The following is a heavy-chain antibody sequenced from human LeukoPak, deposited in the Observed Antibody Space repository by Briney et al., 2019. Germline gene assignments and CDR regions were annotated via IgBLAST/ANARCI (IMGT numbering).Heavy chain of an antibody. CDR3: ARRGAAGTYYFDY. Sequence: GGSLRLSCAASGFTFSSYVMSWVRQAPGKGLEWVSAISGSGGGTYYADSMKGRFTISRDNSKNTLYLQTNSLRAEDTAVYYCARRGAAGTYYFDYWGQGTLVTVSS. D-gene: IGHD6-13*01. V-gene: IGHV3-23*01. J-gene: IGHJ4*02. CDR1: GFTFSSYV. CDR2: ISGSGGGT.